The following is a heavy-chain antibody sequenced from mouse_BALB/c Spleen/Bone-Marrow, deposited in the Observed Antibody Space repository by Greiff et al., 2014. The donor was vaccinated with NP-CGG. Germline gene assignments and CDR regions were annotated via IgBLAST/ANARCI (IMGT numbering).Heavy chain of an antibody. Sequence: EVNVVESGGGLVKPGGSLKLSCAASGFTFSSYAMSWVRQTPEKRLEWVATISSGGSYTYYPDIVKGRFTISRDNAKNTLYLQMSSLKSEDTAMYYCTKIYYGYDGGYYYAMDYWGQGTSVTVSS. V-gene: IGHV5-6-4*01. J-gene: IGHJ4*01. D-gene: IGHD2-2*01. CDR3: TKIYYGYDGGYYYAMDY. CDR2: ISSGGSYT. CDR1: GFTFSSYA.